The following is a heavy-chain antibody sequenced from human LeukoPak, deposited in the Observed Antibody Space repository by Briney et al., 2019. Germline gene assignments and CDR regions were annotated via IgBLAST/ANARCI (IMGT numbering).Heavy chain of an antibody. CDR3: AKDRSSRGGFDP. Sequence: GGSLRLSCAASGFTFSSYSMNWVRQAPGKGLEWVAFIRYDGSNKYYADSVKGRFTISRDNSKNTLYLQMNSLRAEDTAVYYCAKDRSSRGGFDPWGQGTLVTVSS. D-gene: IGHD3-10*01. CDR1: GFTFSSYS. J-gene: IGHJ5*02. V-gene: IGHV3-30*02. CDR2: IRYDGSNK.